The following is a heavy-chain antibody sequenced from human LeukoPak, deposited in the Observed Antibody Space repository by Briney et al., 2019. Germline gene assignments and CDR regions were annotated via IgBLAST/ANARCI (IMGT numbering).Heavy chain of an antibody. CDR3: ARDHCSGGSCFYSRDFDY. D-gene: IGHD2-15*01. CDR2: IIPIFGIA. J-gene: IGHJ4*02. V-gene: IGHV1-69*13. CDR1: GGTFSSYA. Sequence: SVKVSCKASGGTFSSYAISWVRQAPGQGLEWMGGIIPIFGIANYAQKFQGRVTITADESTSTAYMELSSLRSEDTAVYYCARDHCSGGSCFYSRDFDYWGQGTLVTVSS.